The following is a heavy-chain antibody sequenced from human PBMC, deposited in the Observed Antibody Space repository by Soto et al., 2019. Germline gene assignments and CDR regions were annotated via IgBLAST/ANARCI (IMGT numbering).Heavy chain of an antibody. CDR3: ARGGRVAYNWFDP. CDR2: IKQDASEK. D-gene: IGHD3-16*01. Sequence: EAQLVESGGGLVQPGGSLRVSCAVSGFTFSSYLMSWVRQAPGKGLEWVAKIKQDASEKDYVDSVKGRVTISRDNANNSLFLHMYSLRAEDTAVYYCARGGRVAYNWFDPWGQGTLVTVSS. J-gene: IGHJ5*02. V-gene: IGHV3-7*01. CDR1: GFTFSSYL.